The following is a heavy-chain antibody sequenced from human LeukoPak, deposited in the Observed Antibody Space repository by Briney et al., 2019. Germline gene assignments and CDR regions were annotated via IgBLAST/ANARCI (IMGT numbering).Heavy chain of an antibody. Sequence: GGSLRLSCAAFGFTFSSYAMSWVRQAPGKGLEWVSVISVSGANTYYADSVKGRFTISRDNSKNTLYLQMNSLRAEDTAVYYCAKEGIAVAATGWFDPWGQGTLVTVSS. V-gene: IGHV3-23*01. D-gene: IGHD6-19*01. CDR2: ISVSGANT. J-gene: IGHJ5*02. CDR1: GFTFSSYA. CDR3: AKEGIAVAATGWFDP.